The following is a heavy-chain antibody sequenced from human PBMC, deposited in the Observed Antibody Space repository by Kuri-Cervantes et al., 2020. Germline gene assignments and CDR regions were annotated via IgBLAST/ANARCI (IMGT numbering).Heavy chain of an antibody. J-gene: IGHJ4*02. V-gene: IGHV4-59*01. CDR1: GGSISSYY. D-gene: IGHD4-17*01. CDR3: ARVVESYGDYGLGFDY. Sequence: SETLSLTCTVSGGSISSYYWGWIRQPPGKGLEWIGYIYYSGSTNYNPSLKSRVTISVDTSKNQFSLKLSSVTAADTAVYYCARVVESYGDYGLGFDYWGQGTLVTVSS. CDR2: IYYSGST.